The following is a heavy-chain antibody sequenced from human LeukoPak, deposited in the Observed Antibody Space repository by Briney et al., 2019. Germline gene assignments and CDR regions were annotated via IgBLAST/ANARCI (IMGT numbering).Heavy chain of an antibody. V-gene: IGHV3-21*01. CDR1: GFTFNTYT. CDR3: AELGITMIGGV. J-gene: IGHJ6*04. Sequence: GGSLRLSCTASGFTFNTYTMNWVRQAPGKGLEWVSSISSSSSYIYYSDSVKGRFTISRHNAKNSLYLQMNSLRAEDTAVYYCAELGITMIGGVWGKGTTVTISS. D-gene: IGHD3-10*02. CDR2: ISSSSSYI.